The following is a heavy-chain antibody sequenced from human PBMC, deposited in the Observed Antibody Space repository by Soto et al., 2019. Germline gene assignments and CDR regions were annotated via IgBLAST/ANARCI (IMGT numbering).Heavy chain of an antibody. CDR1: GGSISSTNW. V-gene: IGHV4-4*02. D-gene: IGHD3-10*01. CDR2: IFHSGST. Sequence: SETLSLTCAVSGGSISSTNWWSWVRQPPGKGLEWIGEIFHSGSTNYNPSLKSRVTISVDTSKNQFSLKLSSVTAADTAVYYCARAPRGNYGYPSYFDYWGQGTLVTVSS. J-gene: IGHJ4*02. CDR3: ARAPRGNYGYPSYFDY.